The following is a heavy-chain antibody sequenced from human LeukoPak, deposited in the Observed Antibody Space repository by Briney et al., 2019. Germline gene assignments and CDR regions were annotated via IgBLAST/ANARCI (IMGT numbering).Heavy chain of an antibody. Sequence: GRSLRLSCAASGFTFSSYAMHWVRQAPGKGLEWVTVISYDGSNKYYADPVRGRFTISRDNADNSLFLQMGSLRDGDAAVYYCARDLDWAFDYWGQGTLVAVSS. D-gene: IGHD3/OR15-3a*01. CDR1: GFTFSSYA. CDR3: ARDLDWAFDY. J-gene: IGHJ4*02. V-gene: IGHV3-30-3*01. CDR2: ISYDGSNK.